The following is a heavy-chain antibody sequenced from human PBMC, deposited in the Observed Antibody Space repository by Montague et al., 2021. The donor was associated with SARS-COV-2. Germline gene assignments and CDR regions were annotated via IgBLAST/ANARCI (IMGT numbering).Heavy chain of an antibody. J-gene: IGHJ6*03. Sequence: SETLSLTCTVSGGSISTYYYGGWIRQPPGKGLEWIGEINHSGSTXYNPSLKSRVTISVDTSKNQFSLKLSSVTAADTAVYYCARARQDVVVPALGIGAYYYYYYMDVWGKGTTVTVSS. CDR3: ARARQDVVVPALGIGAYYYYYYMDV. D-gene: IGHD2-2*01. CDR2: INHSGST. CDR1: GGSISTYYY. V-gene: IGHV4-34*01.